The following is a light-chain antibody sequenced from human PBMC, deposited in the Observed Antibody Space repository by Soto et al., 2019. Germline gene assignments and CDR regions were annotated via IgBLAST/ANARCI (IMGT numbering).Light chain of an antibody. CDR2: GAS. CDR3: QQRSNWPIT. CDR1: ESVSSN. J-gene: IGKJ5*01. Sequence: EVVVTQSPATLSVSPGERATLSCRASESVSSNLAWYQQRPGQAPRLVIYGASTRATGIPARFSGGGSGTEFTLTISSLQSEDFAVYYCQQRSNWPITFGQGTRLEI. V-gene: IGKV3-15*01.